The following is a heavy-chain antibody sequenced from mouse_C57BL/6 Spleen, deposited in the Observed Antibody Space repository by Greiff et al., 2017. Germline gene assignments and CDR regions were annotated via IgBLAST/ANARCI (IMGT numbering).Heavy chain of an antibody. V-gene: IGHV1-15*01. CDR3: TKRGSNDYAMDY. CDR1: GYTFTDYE. J-gene: IGHJ4*01. Sequence: QVQLQQSGAELVRPGASVTLSCKASGYTFTDYEMHWVKQTPVHGLEWIGAIDPETGGTAYNQKFKGKAILTADKSSSTAYMELRSLTSEDAAVYYCTKRGSNDYAMDYWGQGTSVTVSS. D-gene: IGHD2-5*01. CDR2: IDPETGGT.